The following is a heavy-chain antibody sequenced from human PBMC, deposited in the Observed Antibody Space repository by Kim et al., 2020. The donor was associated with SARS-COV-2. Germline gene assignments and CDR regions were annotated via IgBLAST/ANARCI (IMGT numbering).Heavy chain of an antibody. V-gene: IGHV3-33*01. Sequence: GGSLRLSCAASGFTFSSYGMHWVRQAPGKGLEWVAVIWYDGSNKYYADSVKGRFTISRDNSKNTLYLQMNSLRAEDTAVYYCARDAQNARITMVRGVISWFDPWSQGTLVTVSS. CDR3: ARDAQNARITMVRGVISWFDP. J-gene: IGHJ5*02. CDR2: IWYDGSNK. D-gene: IGHD3-10*01. CDR1: GFTFSSYG.